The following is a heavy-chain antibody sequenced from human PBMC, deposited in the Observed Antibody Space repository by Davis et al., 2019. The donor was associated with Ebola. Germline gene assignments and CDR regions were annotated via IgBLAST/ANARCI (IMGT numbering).Heavy chain of an antibody. J-gene: IGHJ5*02. V-gene: IGHV3-23*01. CDR2: INGGGGDT. Sequence: PGGSLRLSCAASGFSFSRTDMNWFRQAPGRGPEWVSNINGGGGDTNYADSGKGRFTIARDNSKNTLYLQMDSLRIEDTAEYYCGGDPNWESGSWGQGALVSVSS. CDR3: GGDPNWESGS. CDR1: GFSFSRTD. D-gene: IGHD1-1*01.